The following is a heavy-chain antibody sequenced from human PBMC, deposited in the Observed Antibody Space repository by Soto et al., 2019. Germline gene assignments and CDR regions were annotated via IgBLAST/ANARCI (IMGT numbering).Heavy chain of an antibody. D-gene: IGHD6-13*01. CDR1: GFTFSSYG. CDR3: ARDPSSSWYDY. V-gene: IGHV3-33*01. J-gene: IGHJ4*02. CDR2: IWYDGSNK. Sequence: GSLRLSCAASGFTFSSYGMHGVRQAPGKGLEWVAVIWYDGSNKYYADSVKGRFTISRDNSKNTLYLQMNSLRAEDTAIYYCARDPSSSWYDYWGQGTLVTVSS.